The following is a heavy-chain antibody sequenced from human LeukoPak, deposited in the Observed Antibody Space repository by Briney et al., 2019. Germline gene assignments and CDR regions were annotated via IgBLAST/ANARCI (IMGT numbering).Heavy chain of an antibody. CDR1: GFTVSNAW. CDR2: IKSKTDGGTT. D-gene: IGHD3-3*01. CDR3: TTAYYDFWSGYYYYYMAV. V-gene: IGHV3-15*01. J-gene: IGHJ6*03. Sequence: GGSLRLSCAASGFTVSNAWMSWVRQAPGKGLAWVGRIKSKTDGGTTDYAAPVKGRFTISRDDSKNTLYLQMNSLKTEDTAVYYCTTAYYDFWSGYYYYYMAVWGKGTTVTVSS.